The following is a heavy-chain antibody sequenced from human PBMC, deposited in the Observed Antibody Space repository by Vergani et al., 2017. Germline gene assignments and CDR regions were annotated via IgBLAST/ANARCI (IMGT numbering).Heavy chain of an antibody. Sequence: QVQLVQSGAEVKKPGSSVKVSCKASGGTFSSYAISWVRQAPGQGLEWMGRIIPILGTANYAQKFQGRVTITADESTSTAYMELSSLRSEDTAVYYCARQTYYYDSSGYGAFDIWGQGTMVTVSS. CDR3: ARQTYYYDSSGYGAFDI. D-gene: IGHD3-22*01. CDR2: IIPILGTA. V-gene: IGHV1-69*13. J-gene: IGHJ3*02. CDR1: GGTFSSYA.